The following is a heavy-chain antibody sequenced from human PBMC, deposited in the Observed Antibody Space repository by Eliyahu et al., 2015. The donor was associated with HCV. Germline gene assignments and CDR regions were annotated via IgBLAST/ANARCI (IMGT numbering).Heavy chain of an antibody. CDR1: GFTFXSYX. CDR2: IWYDGSNK. Sequence: QVQLVESGGGVVQPGRSLRLSCAASGFTFXSYXLHWVRQAPGKGLEWVAVIWYDGSNKYYADSVKGRFTISRDNSKNTLYLQMNSLRAEDMAVYYCARDDGSGPDVWGQGTTVTVSS. J-gene: IGHJ6*02. D-gene: IGHD6-19*01. CDR3: ARDDGSGPDV. V-gene: IGHV3-33*01.